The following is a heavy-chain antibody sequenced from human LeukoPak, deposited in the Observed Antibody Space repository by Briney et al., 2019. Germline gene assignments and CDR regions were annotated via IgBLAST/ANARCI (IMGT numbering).Heavy chain of an antibody. CDR2: IYYSGST. D-gene: IGHD2-15*01. CDR3: ARHPGYCSGGSCYSENFDY. J-gene: IGHJ4*02. CDR1: GGSISSYY. Sequence: PSETLSLTCTVSGGSISSYYWSWIRQPPGKGLEWIGYIYYSGSTNHNPSLKSRVTISVDTSKNQFSLKLSSVTAADTAVYYCARHPGYCSGGSCYSENFDYWGQGTLVTVSS. V-gene: IGHV4-59*08.